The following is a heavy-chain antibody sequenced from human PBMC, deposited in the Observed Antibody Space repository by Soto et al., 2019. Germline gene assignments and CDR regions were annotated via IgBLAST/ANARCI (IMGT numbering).Heavy chain of an antibody. Sequence: GGSLRLSCAASGFTFDDYAMHWVRQAPGKGLEWVSLISWDGGSTYYADSVKDRFTISRDNSKNSLYLQMNSLRAEDTALYYCAKEGVVAARPYFDYWGQGTLVTVSS. CDR1: GFTFDDYA. CDR3: AKEGVVAARPYFDY. D-gene: IGHD2-15*01. J-gene: IGHJ4*02. V-gene: IGHV3-43D*04. CDR2: ISWDGGST.